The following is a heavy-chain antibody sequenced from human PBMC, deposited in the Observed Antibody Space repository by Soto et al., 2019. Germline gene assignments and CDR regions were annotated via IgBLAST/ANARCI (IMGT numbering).Heavy chain of an antibody. V-gene: IGHV3-73*01. D-gene: IGHD5-12*01. CDR1: GFTFSGSA. Sequence: TGGSLRLSCAASGFTFSGSAMHWVRQASGKGLEWVGRIRSKANSYATAYAASVKGRFTISRDDSKNTAYLQMNSLKTEDTAVYYCTRTGAREYSGYGIDYWGQGTLVTVSS. J-gene: IGHJ4*02. CDR2: IRSKANSYAT. CDR3: TRTGAREYSGYGIDY.